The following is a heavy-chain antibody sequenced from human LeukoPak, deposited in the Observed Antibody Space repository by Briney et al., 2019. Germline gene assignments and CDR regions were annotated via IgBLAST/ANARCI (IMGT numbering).Heavy chain of an antibody. CDR3: AKDLAPWDVGAKDPYYYYGMDV. J-gene: IGHJ6*02. V-gene: IGHV3-23*01. CDR2: ISGSGGST. D-gene: IGHD1-26*01. CDR1: GFTFSSYA. Sequence: GGSLRLSCAASGFTFSSYAMSWVRQAPGKGLEWVSAISGSGGSTYYADSVKGRFTISRDNSKNTLYLQMNSLRAEDTAVYYCAKDLAPWDVGAKDPYYYYGMDVWGQGTTVTVSS.